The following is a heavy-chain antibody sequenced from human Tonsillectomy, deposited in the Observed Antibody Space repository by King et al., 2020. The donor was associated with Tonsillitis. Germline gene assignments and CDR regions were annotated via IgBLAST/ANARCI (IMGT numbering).Heavy chain of an antibody. Sequence: VQPQQWGAGLLKPSETLSLTCAVYGGSFSGYYWSWVRQPPGKGLEWIGEINHSGTTIYNPSLKSRLTISVDTSKNQFSLKLSSVTAADTAVYYCARGGSGGTYKDGMDVWGQGTTVTVSS. CDR1: GGSFSGYY. D-gene: IGHD1-14*01. CDR3: ARGGSGGTYKDGMDV. CDR2: INHSGTT. V-gene: IGHV4-34*01. J-gene: IGHJ6*02.